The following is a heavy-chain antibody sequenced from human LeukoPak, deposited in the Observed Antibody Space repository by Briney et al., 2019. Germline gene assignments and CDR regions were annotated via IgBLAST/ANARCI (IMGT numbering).Heavy chain of an antibody. CDR1: GFTFSSYA. D-gene: IGHD6-13*01. CDR3: AKAPPLPGVAAAGTRFDY. CDR2: ISGSGGST. Sequence: QPGGSLRLSCAASGFTFSSYAMSWVRQAPGKGLEWVSAISGSGGSTYYADSVKGRFTISRDNSKNTLYLQMNSLRAEDTAVYYCAKAPPLPGVAAAGTRFDYWGQGTLVTISS. V-gene: IGHV3-23*01. J-gene: IGHJ4*02.